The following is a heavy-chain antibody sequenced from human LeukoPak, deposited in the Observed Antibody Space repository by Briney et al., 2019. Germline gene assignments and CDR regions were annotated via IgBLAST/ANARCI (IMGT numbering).Heavy chain of an antibody. J-gene: IGHJ6*02. V-gene: IGHV4-61*01. D-gene: IGHD2-2*01. Sequence: PSETLSLTCTVSGGSVSSGSYYWSWIRQPPGKGLEWIGYTYYSGSTNYNPSLKSRVTISVDTSKNQFSLKLSSVTAADTAVYYCARQVPAAMRYYYYYGMDGWGQGTTVTVSS. CDR3: ARQVPAAMRYYYYYGMDG. CDR2: TYYSGST. CDR1: GGSVSSGSYY.